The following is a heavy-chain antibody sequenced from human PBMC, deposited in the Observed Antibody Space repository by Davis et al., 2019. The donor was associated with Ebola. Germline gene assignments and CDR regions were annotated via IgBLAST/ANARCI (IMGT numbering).Heavy chain of an antibody. D-gene: IGHD3-3*01. J-gene: IGHJ6*02. CDR3: ARVKDFWSGSDRTHYYYGMDV. CDR1: GGSISSYY. CDR2: IYYSGST. Sequence: PSETLSLTCTVSGGSISSYYWSWIRQPPGKGLEWIGYIYYSGSTNYNPSLKSRVTISVDTSKNQFSLKLSSVTAADTAVYYCARVKDFWSGSDRTHYYYGMDVWGQGTTVTVSS. V-gene: IGHV4-59*01.